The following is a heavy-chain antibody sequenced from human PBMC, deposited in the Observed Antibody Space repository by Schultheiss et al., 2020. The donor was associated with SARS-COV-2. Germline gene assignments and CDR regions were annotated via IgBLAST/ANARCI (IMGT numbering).Heavy chain of an antibody. Sequence: GGSLRLSCAASGFTFSSYAMSWVRQAPGKGLEWVSYISSSGSTIYYADSVKGRFTISRDNAKNSLYLQMNSLRAEDTAVYYCAKGRRELTEMGYWGQGTLVTVSS. CDR3: AKGRRELTEMGY. CDR1: GFTFSSYA. D-gene: IGHD1-7*01. CDR2: ISSSGSTI. V-gene: IGHV3-48*04. J-gene: IGHJ4*02.